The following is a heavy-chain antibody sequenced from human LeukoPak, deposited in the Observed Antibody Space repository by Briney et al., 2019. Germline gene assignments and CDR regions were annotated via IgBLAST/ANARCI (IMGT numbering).Heavy chain of an antibody. J-gene: IGHJ4*02. CDR1: GGSFSGCY. Sequence: SETLSLTCAVYGGSFSGCYWSWIRQPPGKGLEWIGEINHSGSTNYNPSLKSRVTISVDTSKNQFSLKLSSVTAADTAVYYCARWDYGGNSGLDYWGQGTLVTVSS. V-gene: IGHV4-34*01. D-gene: IGHD4-23*01. CDR3: ARWDYGGNSGLDY. CDR2: INHSGST.